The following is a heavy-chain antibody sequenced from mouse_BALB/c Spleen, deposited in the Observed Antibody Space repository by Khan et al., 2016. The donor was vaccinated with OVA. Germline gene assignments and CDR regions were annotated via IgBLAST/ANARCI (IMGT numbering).Heavy chain of an antibody. D-gene: IGHD2-10*01. V-gene: IGHV9-3-1*01. Sequence: QIQLVQSGPELKKPGETVKISCKASGYTFTNYGMNWVKQSPGKALKWMGWINTYTGEPTYADDFKGRFAFSLETSASTAYLQINNLNNEDTATSFWSRPPYFSYTLDHWGQGTSVTVSS. CDR3: SRPPYFSYTLDH. J-gene: IGHJ4*01. CDR2: INTYTGEP. CDR1: GYTFTNYG.